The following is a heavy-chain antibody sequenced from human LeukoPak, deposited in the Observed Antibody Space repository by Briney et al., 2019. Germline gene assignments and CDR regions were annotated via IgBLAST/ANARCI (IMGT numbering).Heavy chain of an antibody. V-gene: IGHV1-2*02. CDR2: IHPNSGGT. CDR3: ARGDIYWDY. J-gene: IGHJ4*02. D-gene: IGHD2-15*01. Sequence: SVHVSCKASGYTFTAYYVHWVRPAPGQGPEWMGWIHPNSGGTKCAQSLQGRVTMTRDTSITTAYMELSSLRSDDTAVYYCARGDIYWDYWGKGTHSAVSS. CDR1: GYTFTAYY.